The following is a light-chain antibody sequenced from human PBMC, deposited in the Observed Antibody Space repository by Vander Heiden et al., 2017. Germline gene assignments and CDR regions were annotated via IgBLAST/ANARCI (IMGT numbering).Light chain of an antibody. J-gene: IGLJ3*02. V-gene: IGLV1-47*01. CDR1: SSNIGKNY. Sequence: QSVLTQPPSLSGTPGQRVTISFSGNSSNIGKNYVYWYQQLPGTAPRLLMYRNNQRPSGVPDRFSGSRSGTSASLAISGLRAEDEADYYCSSWDDSLSGVLFGGGTKLTVL. CDR2: RNN. CDR3: SSWDDSLSGVL.